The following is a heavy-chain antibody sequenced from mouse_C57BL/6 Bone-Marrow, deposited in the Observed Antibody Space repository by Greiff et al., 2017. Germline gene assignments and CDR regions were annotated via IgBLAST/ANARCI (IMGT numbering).Heavy chain of an antibody. V-gene: IGHV5-4*01. CDR2: ISDGGSYT. CDR1: GFTFSSYA. D-gene: IGHD4-1*01. J-gene: IGHJ2*01. Sequence: EVMLVESGGGLVKPGGSLKLSCAASGFTFSSYAMSWVRQTPEKRLEWVATISDGGSYTYYPDNVEGRFTISRDNAKNNLYLQMSHLKSEDTAMYYCARDLLTGGLDYWGQGTTLTVSS. CDR3: ARDLLTGGLDY.